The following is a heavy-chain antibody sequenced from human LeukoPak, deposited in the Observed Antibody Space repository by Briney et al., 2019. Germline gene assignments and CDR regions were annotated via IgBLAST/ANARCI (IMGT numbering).Heavy chain of an antibody. Sequence: PGGSLRLSCAASGFTFSRYRMHWVRQAPGKGLVWASCINSGGSSKSYADSVKGRFTVPRDNAKNTLYLQMNSLRAEDTAVYYCARGTGSYYSLGYWGQGTLVTVSS. CDR3: ARGTGSYYSLGY. CDR1: GFTFSRYR. D-gene: IGHD1-26*01. J-gene: IGHJ4*02. CDR2: INSGGSSK. V-gene: IGHV3-74*01.